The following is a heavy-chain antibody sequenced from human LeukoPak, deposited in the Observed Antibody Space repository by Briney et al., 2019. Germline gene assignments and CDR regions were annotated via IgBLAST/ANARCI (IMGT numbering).Heavy chain of an antibody. V-gene: IGHV3-7*03. CDR1: GFTFSYYW. Sequence: GGSLRLSCAASGFTFSYYWMSWVRQAPGKGLEWVANIKQDGSEEYYVDSVKGRFTISRDNAKNSLYLQMNSLRAEDTAVYYCASKGCTGGNCKHYFDYWGQGTLITVAS. D-gene: IGHD2-8*02. J-gene: IGHJ4*02. CDR3: ASKGCTGGNCKHYFDY. CDR2: IKQDGSEE.